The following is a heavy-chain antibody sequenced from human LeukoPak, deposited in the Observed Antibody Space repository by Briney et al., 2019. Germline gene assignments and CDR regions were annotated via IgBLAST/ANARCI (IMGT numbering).Heavy chain of an antibody. J-gene: IGHJ4*02. D-gene: IGHD6-19*01. Sequence: GGSLRLSCAVSGFTFKNYRMNWVRQAPGKGREWVANIKQDGSEEYYVDSVKGRFTISRDNAKNSLYLQMNSLRAEDTAVYYCARGRQWLTKGYFDYWGQGTLVTVSS. V-gene: IGHV3-7*03. CDR3: ARGRQWLTKGYFDY. CDR1: GFTFKNYR. CDR2: IKQDGSEE.